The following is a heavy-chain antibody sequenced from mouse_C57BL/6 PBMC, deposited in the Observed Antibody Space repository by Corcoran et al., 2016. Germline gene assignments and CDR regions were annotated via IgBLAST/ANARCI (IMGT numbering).Heavy chain of an antibody. J-gene: IGHJ4*01. CDR3: ARPIYDGYYDAMDY. V-gene: IGHV1-26*01. D-gene: IGHD2-3*01. CDR2: INPNNGGT. CDR1: GYTFTDYY. Sequence: EVQLQQSGPELVKPGASVKISCKASGYTFTDYYMNWVKQSHGKSLEWIGDINPNNGGTSYNQKFKGKATLTVDKSSSTAYMELSSLTSEDSAVYYCARPIYDGYYDAMDYWGQGTSVTVSS.